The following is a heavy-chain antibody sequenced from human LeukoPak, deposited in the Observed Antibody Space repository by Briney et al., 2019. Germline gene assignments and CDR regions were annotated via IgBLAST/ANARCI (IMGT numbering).Heavy chain of an antibody. D-gene: IGHD3-10*01. Sequence: ASVKVSCKASGYTFTSYDINWVRQAPGQRLEWMGWINAGNGNTKYSQEFQGRVTMTRDTSTSTVYMELSSLRSEDTAVYYCARDRRTVWFGESLADYWGQGTLVTVSS. J-gene: IGHJ4*02. CDR3: ARDRRTVWFGESLADY. V-gene: IGHV1-3*03. CDR1: GYTFTSYD. CDR2: INAGNGNT.